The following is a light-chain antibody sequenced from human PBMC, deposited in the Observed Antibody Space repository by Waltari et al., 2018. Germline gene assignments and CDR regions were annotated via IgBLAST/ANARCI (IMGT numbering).Light chain of an antibody. Sequence: DIQMTQAPSTLSASIGDRVTITCRASQSINRWLAWYQQKPGKAPKLLIYMASSLQNGVTSRFSGSGSGTEFTLTISSLQPDDLATYYCQQYKTYWTFGQGTKVEIK. J-gene: IGKJ1*01. CDR3: QQYKTYWT. CDR2: MAS. CDR1: QSINRW. V-gene: IGKV1-5*03.